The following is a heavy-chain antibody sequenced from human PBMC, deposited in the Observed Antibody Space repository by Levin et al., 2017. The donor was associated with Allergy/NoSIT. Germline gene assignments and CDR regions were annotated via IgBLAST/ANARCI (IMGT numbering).Heavy chain of an antibody. V-gene: IGHV1-18*01. Sequence: ASVKVSCKASGYTFTSYGISWVRQAPGQGLEWMGWISAYNGDTNYAQKLQGRVTITTDTSTSTAYMELRSLRSDDTAVYYCASEAITMIYYFDYWGQGTLVTVSS. CDR1: GYTFTSYG. CDR2: ISAYNGDT. J-gene: IGHJ4*02. D-gene: IGHD3-22*01. CDR3: ASEAITMIYYFDY.